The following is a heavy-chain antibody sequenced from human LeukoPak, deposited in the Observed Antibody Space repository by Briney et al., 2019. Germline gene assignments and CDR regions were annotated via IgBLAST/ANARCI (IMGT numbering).Heavy chain of an antibody. J-gene: IGHJ4*02. CDR3: ARTPSVAVAADFDY. CDR1: GFTFSSYS. V-gene: IGHV3-48*04. CDR2: FSSSSSTI. D-gene: IGHD6-19*01. Sequence: PGGSLRLSCAASGFTFSSYSMNWVRQAPGKGLEWVSYFSSSSSTIYYADSVKGRFTISRDNAKNSLYLQMNSLRAEDTAVYYCARTPSVAVAADFDYWGQGTLVTVSS.